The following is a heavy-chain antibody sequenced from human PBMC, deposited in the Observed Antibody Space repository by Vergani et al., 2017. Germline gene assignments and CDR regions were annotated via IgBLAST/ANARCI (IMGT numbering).Heavy chain of an antibody. V-gene: IGHV2-5*08. D-gene: IGHD4/OR15-4a*01. CDR3: ARGADSFDY. CDR2: IYWDDDK. J-gene: IGHJ4*02. Sequence: QESGPGLVKPSETLSLTCTVSGGSISSYYWSWIRQPPGKGLEWLALIYWDDDKRYSPSLKSRLTITKDTSKNQVVLTMTNMDPVDTATYYCARGADSFDYWGQGTLVTVSS. CDR1: GGSISSYYW.